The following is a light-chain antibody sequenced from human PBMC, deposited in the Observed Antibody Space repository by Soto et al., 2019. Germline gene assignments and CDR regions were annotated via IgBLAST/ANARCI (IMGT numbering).Light chain of an antibody. CDR1: SSDVGSYNL. CDR2: EVS. CDR3: QPCTGTLSV. Sequence: QSVLTQPASVSGSPGQSITISCTGTSSDVGSYNLVSWYQQHPGKAPKLMTYEVSKRPSGVSNRFSGSKSGNTASLTISGLQAEDKADYYRQPCTGTLSVFGTGPNVTVL. V-gene: IGLV2-23*02. J-gene: IGLJ1*01.